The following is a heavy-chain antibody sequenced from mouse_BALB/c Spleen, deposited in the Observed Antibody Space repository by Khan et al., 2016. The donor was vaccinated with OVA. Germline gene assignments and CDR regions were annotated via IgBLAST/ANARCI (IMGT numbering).Heavy chain of an antibody. Sequence: QIQLVQSGPELKKPGETVKISCKASGYTFTNYGMNWVKQAPGEGLKWMGWINTYTGEPTYADDFKGRFAFSLDTSASTAYLQFSNLTSEDTASYFGASGGYWYFDVWGAGTTVTVSS. CDR3: ASGGYWYFDV. CDR1: GYTFTNYG. CDR2: INTYTGEP. D-gene: IGHD1-1*02. J-gene: IGHJ1*01. V-gene: IGHV9-3-1*01.